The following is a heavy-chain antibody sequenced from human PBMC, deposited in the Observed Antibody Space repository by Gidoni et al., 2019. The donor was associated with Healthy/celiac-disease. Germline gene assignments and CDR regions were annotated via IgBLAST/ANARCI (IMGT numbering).Heavy chain of an antibody. CDR2: ISAYNGNT. CDR3: ARDQVVPAVLYYYGMDV. CDR1: GYTFTSYG. J-gene: IGHJ6*02. Sequence: QVQLVQSGAEVKKPGASVKVSCKASGYTFTSYGISWVRQAPGQGLEWMGWISAYNGNTNYAQKLQGRVTMTTDTSTSTAYMELRSLRSDDTAGYYCARDQVVPAVLYYYGMDVWGQGTTVTVSS. V-gene: IGHV1-18*01. D-gene: IGHD2-2*01.